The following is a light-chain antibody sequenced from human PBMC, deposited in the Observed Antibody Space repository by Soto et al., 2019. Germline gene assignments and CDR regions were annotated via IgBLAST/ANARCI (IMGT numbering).Light chain of an antibody. J-gene: IGLJ1*01. V-gene: IGLV2-14*03. CDR3: SSYTSSSTHV. Sequence: QSALTQPASVSASPGQSITISCTGTSSDVGAYDFVSWYQQHPGEVPKLMIFDVSSRPSGVSDRFSVSKSGNTASLTISGLQAEDEGDYYCSSYTSSSTHVFGSGTKVTVL. CDR2: DVS. CDR1: SSDVGAYDF.